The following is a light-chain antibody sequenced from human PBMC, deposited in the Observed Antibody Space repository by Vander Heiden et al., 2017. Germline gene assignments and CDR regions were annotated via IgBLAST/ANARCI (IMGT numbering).Light chain of an antibody. CDR3: CSYAGSNTVI. CDR1: NSDVGGYNS. V-gene: IGLV2-11*01. Sequence: QSALTQPRPVSGSPGRSATISCTGTNSDVGGYNSVSWYQQHPDIAPKLVIYDVTKRPSGVPDRFSGSKSGNTASLTISGLQADDEGDYYCCSYAGSNTVIFGGGTKLTVL. CDR2: DVT. J-gene: IGLJ2*01.